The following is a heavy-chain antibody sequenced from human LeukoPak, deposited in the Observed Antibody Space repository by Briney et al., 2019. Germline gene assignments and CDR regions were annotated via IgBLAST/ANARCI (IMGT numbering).Heavy chain of an antibody. J-gene: IGHJ5*02. CDR1: GGSISSGSYY. CDR2: IYTSGST. CDR3: AREANNWNYLA. Sequence: PSETLSLTCTVSGGSISSGSYYWSWIRQPAGKGLEWIGRIYTSGSTNYNPSLKSRVTISVDTSKNQFSLKLSSVTAADTAVYYYAREANNWNYLAWGQGTLVTVSS. D-gene: IGHD1-7*01. V-gene: IGHV4-61*02.